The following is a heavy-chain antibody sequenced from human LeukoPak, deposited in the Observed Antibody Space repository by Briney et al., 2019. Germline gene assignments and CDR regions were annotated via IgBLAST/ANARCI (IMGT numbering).Heavy chain of an antibody. J-gene: IGHJ5*02. CDR1: GFTFSSYE. CDR3: ARGKTSQNIVTRKTYNWFDP. Sequence: PGGSLRLSCAASGFTFSSYEMNWVRQAPGKGLERVSYISSSGSTIYYADSVKGRFTISRDNAKNSLYLQMNSLRAEDTAVYYCARGKTSQNIVTRKTYNWFDPWGQGTLVTVSS. CDR2: ISSSGSTI. D-gene: IGHD2/OR15-2a*01. V-gene: IGHV3-48*03.